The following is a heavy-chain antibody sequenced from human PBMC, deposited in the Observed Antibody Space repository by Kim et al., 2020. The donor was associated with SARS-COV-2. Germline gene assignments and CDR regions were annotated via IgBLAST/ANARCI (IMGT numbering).Heavy chain of an antibody. Sequence: GGSLRLSCAASGFTFSSYSMNWVRQAPGKGLEWVSYISSSSSIIYYADYVKGRFTISRDNAKNSLYLQMNSLRAKDTAVYYCARDLNRWLQPTANNYWGQGTLVTVSS. V-gene: IGHV3-48*01. J-gene: IGHJ4*02. CDR2: ISSSSSII. CDR3: ARDLNRWLQPTANNY. D-gene: IGHD5-18*01. CDR1: GFTFSSYS.